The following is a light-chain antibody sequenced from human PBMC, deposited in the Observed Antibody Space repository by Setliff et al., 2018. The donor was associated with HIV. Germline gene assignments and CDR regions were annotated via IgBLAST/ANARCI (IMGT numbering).Light chain of an antibody. J-gene: IGLJ3*02. V-gene: IGLV1-40*01. Sequence: QSVLTQPPSVSGAPGQTAAISCTGTTSNIGAGYDVHWYQQFPGEAPRLLIYRNVNRPSGVPDRYSGSKSGTSASLAITGLQAEDEALYYCQSFDNTLGASGVFGGGTKVTVL. CDR2: RNV. CDR1: TSNIGAGYD. CDR3: QSFDNTLGASGV.